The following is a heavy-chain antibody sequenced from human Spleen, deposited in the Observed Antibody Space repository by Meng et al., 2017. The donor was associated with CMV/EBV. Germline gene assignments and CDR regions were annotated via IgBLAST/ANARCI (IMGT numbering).Heavy chain of an antibody. CDR1: GFTFSSYA. J-gene: IGHJ4*02. D-gene: IGHD2-21*01. CDR2: ISYDGSNK. Sequence: GESLKISCAASGFTFSSYAMHWVRQAPGKGLEWVAVISYDGSNKYYADSVKGRFTISRDNSKNTLYLQMNSLRAEDTAVYYCARVIVVVIAMSPLDYWGQGTLVTVSS. V-gene: IGHV3-30-3*01. CDR3: ARVIVVVIAMSPLDY.